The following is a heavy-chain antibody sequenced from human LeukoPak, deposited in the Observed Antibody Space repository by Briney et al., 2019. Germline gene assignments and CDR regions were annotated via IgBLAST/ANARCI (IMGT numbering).Heavy chain of an antibody. Sequence: SETLSLTCTVSGGSISSYYWSWIRQPPGKGLEWIWYIYYSGSTNYNPSLKSRVTISVDTSKNQFSLKLSSVTAADTAVYYCARVGRVTTSPFDYWGQGTLVTVSS. V-gene: IGHV4-59*01. CDR3: ARVGRVTTSPFDY. D-gene: IGHD4-17*01. CDR2: IYYSGST. CDR1: GGSISSYY. J-gene: IGHJ4*02.